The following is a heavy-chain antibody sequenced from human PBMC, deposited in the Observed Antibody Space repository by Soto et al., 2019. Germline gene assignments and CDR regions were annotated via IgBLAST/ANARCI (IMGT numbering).Heavy chain of an antibody. CDR1: GFSFSDYS. J-gene: IGHJ6*02. CDR3: AREYTAWPLAYGLDV. V-gene: IGHV3-21*05. D-gene: IGHD2-2*02. Sequence: PGGSLRLSCAASGFSFSDYSMNWARQAPGKGLEWISHISSRSDIYYADSVKGRFTISRDNAKNSVSLQMNSLRAEDTAVYYCAREYTAWPLAYGLDVWGQGTTVTVSS. CDR2: ISSRSDI.